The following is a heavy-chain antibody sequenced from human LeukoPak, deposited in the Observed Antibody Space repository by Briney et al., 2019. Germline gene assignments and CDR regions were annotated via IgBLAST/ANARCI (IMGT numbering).Heavy chain of an antibody. CDR3: ARDGYDFWSGSRLVDY. CDR2: XSAYNGNT. Sequence: XWGRXXXXQGLEWVGWXSAYNGNTNYAQKLQGRVTMTTDTSTSTAYMELRSLRSDDTAVYYCARDGYDFWSGSRLVDYWGQGTLVTVSS. D-gene: IGHD3-3*01. J-gene: IGHJ4*02. V-gene: IGHV1-18*01.